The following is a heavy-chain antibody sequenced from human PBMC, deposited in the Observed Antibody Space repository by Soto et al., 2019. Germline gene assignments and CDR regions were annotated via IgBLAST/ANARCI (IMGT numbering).Heavy chain of an antibody. CDR3: ARSRDGYSFYFYYGMDG. D-gene: IGHD4-4*01. J-gene: IGHJ6*02. V-gene: IGHV3-30*03. CDR2: ILHDGSAE. CDR1: GFIFTSYG. Sequence: QVQLVESGGGVVQPGRSLRLSCAASGFIFTSYGMHWVRQAPGKGLEWMALILHDGSAEYYADSGKGRFTISRDNSKNTLYLQMNSLTAEDTAVYYCARSRDGYSFYFYYGMDGWGQGTTVTVSS.